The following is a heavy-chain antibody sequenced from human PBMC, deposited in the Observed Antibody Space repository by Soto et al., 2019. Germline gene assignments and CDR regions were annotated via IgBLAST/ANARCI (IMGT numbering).Heavy chain of an antibody. V-gene: IGHV3-11*01. D-gene: IGHD4-4*01. CDR2: ISNGDETT. J-gene: IGHJ6*02. CDR1: GFIFTDYS. CDR3: AKDRQDYSETPYGMDV. Sequence: QVQLVESGGGLVEPGGSLRLSCAASGFIFTDYSMTWIRQAPGKGLEWVSYISNGDETTHYADSVKGRFTISRDNSKNTVYLQMNTLGADDTAVYYCAKDRQDYSETPYGMDVWGQGTTVTVSS.